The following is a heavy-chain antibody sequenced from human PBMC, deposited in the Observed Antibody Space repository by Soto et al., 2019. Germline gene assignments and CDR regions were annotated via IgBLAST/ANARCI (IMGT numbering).Heavy chain of an antibody. J-gene: IGHJ4*02. CDR1: GFTFSSYE. CDR3: ARGTYSSSSSDY. CDR2: ISSSGSTI. V-gene: IGHV3-48*03. D-gene: IGHD6-6*01. Sequence: PGGSLRLSCAASGFTFSSYEMNWVRQAPGKGLEWVSYISSSGSTIYYADSVKGRFTISRDNAKNSLYLQMNSLIAEDTTVYYCARGTYSSSSSDYWGQGNLVTVSS.